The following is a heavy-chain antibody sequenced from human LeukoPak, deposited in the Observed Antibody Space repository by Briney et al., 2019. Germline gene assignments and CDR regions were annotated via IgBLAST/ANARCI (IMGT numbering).Heavy chain of an antibody. V-gene: IGHV4-61*08. CDR3: ARDREYSSGWNNHYFDN. Sequence: SETLSLTCTVSGGSVSSGGYYWSWIRQPPGKGLEWIGYIYYSGSTNYNPSLKSRVTISVDTSKNQFSLKLSSVTAADTAVYYGARDREYSSGWNNHYFDNWGQGTLVTVS. CDR2: IYYSGST. D-gene: IGHD6-19*01. CDR1: GGSVSSGGYY. J-gene: IGHJ4*02.